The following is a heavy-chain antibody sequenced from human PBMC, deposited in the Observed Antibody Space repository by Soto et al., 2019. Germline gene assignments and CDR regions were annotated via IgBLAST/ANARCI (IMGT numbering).Heavy chain of an antibody. V-gene: IGHV4-30-2*01. CDR2: IYHSGST. Sequence: SETLSLTCAVSGGSISSGRYSWSWIRQPPGKGLEWIGYIYHSGSTYYNPSLKSRVTISVDRSKNQFSLKLSSVTAADTAVYYCARGGVDYYDSSGYYFSPYYFDYWGQGTLVTVSS. CDR3: ARGGVDYYDSSGYYFSPYYFDY. CDR1: GGSISSGRYS. J-gene: IGHJ4*02. D-gene: IGHD3-22*01.